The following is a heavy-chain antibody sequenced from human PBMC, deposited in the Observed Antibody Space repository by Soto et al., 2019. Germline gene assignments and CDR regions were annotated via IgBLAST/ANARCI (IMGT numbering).Heavy chain of an antibody. D-gene: IGHD2-8*02. CDR1: GFICSSYD. J-gene: IGHJ3*02. Sequence: PGGSLRLSCAASGFICSSYDMSWVRQAPGKGLEWVSTILVGGSTHYEDSVKGRFTISSDRSKNTLYLQMNSLTAGDTAVYYCAKVTATGGGAFDICGQGTMVTVSS. V-gene: IGHV3-23*01. CDR2: ILVGGST. CDR3: AKVTATGGGAFDI.